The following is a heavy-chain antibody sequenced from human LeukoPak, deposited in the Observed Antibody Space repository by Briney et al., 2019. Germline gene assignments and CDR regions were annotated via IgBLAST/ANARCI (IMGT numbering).Heavy chain of an antibody. CDR3: ARVSPRRQLLLSV. Sequence: SETLSLTCTVSGGSVSSYYWSWIRQPPGKGLEWIGYIYYSGCTNYNPSLKSRVTMSVDTSKNQFSLKLTSVTAADTAVYYCARVSPRRQLLLSVWGQGTLVTVSS. CDR2: IYYSGCT. D-gene: IGHD2-2*01. V-gene: IGHV4-59*02. CDR1: GGSVSSYY. J-gene: IGHJ4*02.